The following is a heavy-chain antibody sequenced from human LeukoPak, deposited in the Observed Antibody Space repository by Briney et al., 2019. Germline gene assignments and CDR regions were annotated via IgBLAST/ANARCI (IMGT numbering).Heavy chain of an antibody. CDR2: IRSKANSYAT. V-gene: IGHV3-73*01. J-gene: IGHJ3*02. CDR3: TRRDAFDI. CDR1: GFTLSGSA. Sequence: PGGSLRLSCAASGFTLSGSAMHWVRQASGKGLEWGGRIRSKANSYATAYAASVKGRFTISRDDSKNTAYPQMNSLKTEDTAVYYCTRRDAFDIWGQGTMVTVSS.